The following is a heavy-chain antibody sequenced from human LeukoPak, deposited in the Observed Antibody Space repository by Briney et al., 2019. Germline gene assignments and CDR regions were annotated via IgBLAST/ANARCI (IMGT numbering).Heavy chain of an antibody. CDR2: IYYSGST. Sequence: PSETLSLTCTVSGGSISSYYWSWIRQPAGKGLEWIGYIYYSGSTNYNASLKSRVTISVDTSKNQFSLKLSSVTAADTAVYYCARNRGQWLLNWFDPWGQGTLVTVSS. CDR3: ARNRGQWLLNWFDP. J-gene: IGHJ5*02. V-gene: IGHV4-59*01. CDR1: GGSISSYY. D-gene: IGHD6-19*01.